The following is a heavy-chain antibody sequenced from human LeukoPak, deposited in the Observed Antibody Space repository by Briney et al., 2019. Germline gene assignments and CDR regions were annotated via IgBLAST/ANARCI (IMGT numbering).Heavy chain of an antibody. V-gene: IGHV4-34*01. D-gene: IGHD3-10*01. CDR2: LNHKGST. Sequence: SETLSLTCAFCGCTFHDYYLSWVRQPPGKGLEGVGELNHKGSTNYNPSAKRQGTIYDDKTNNHFLLKLSTVTAADTGVYYGAGERRVNYWGSGSPRYLYFDYWGQGPLVTVSS. CDR3: AGERRVNYWGSGSPRYLYFDY. CDR1: GCTFHDYY. J-gene: IGHJ4*02.